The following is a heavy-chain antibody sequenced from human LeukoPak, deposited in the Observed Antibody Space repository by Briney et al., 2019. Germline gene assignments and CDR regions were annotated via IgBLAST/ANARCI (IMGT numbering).Heavy chain of an antibody. D-gene: IGHD6-13*01. J-gene: IGHJ5*02. CDR1: GGSISSYY. V-gene: IGHV4-59*01. CDR3: AGRIAAAGNFPFAPKYDWFDP. Sequence: SETLSLTCTVSGGSISSYYWSWIRQPPGKGLEWIGYIYYSGSTNYNSSLKSRVTISVDTSKNQFSLKLSSVTAADTAVYYCAGRIAAAGNFPFAPKYDWFDPWGQGTLVTVSS. CDR2: IYYSGST.